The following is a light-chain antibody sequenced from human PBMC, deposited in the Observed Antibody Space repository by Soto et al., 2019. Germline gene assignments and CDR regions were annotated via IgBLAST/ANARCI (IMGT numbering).Light chain of an antibody. Sequence: QSALTQPRSVSGSRGQSVTISCTGTSSDVGGYNYVSWYLQHPGKAPKVMIYDVSKRPSGVPDRFSGSKSGNTASLTISGLQSEDEADYYCCSFAGNYIYVFGTGTKVTVL. V-gene: IGLV2-11*01. CDR2: DVS. CDR3: CSFAGNYIYV. CDR1: SSDVGGYNY. J-gene: IGLJ1*01.